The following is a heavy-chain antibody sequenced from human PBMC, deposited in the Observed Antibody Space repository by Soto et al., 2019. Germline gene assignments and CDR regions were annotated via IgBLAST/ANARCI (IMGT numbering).Heavy chain of an antibody. CDR1: GFTFSGSA. V-gene: IGHV3-73*02. CDR3: TGTRTKASFDI. CDR2: IRSKDNSYAT. J-gene: IGHJ3*02. Sequence: EVQLVESGGGLVQPGGSLKVSCAASGFTFSGSAMHWVRQASGKGLEWVGRIRSKDNSYATAYAASVKGRFTISRDASKNTAYRQMTSLTTEDTGLYYCTGTRTKASFDIWGHGTMVTVSS. D-gene: IGHD2-8*01.